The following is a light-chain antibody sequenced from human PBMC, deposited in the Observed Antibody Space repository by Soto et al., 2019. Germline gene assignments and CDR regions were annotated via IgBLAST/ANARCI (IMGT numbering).Light chain of an antibody. CDR1: QSGSSSY. V-gene: IGKV3-20*01. CDR2: GAS. CDR3: QQYGSSPFT. J-gene: IGKJ2*01. Sequence: EIVLTQSPGTLSLSPGERATLSCRASQSGSSSYLAWYHQKPGQAPRLLIYGASSRATGIPDRFSGSGSGTDFTLTISRLEPEDFAVYICQQYGSSPFTFGQGTNVEI.